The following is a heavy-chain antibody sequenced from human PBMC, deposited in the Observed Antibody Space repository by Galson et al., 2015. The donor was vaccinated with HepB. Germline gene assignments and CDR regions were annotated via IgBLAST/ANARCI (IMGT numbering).Heavy chain of an antibody. D-gene: IGHD5-18*01. V-gene: IGHV3-9*01. CDR3: ARLKSPSAMADTNWFDP. Sequence: SLRLSCAASGFTFDDYAMHWVRQAPGKGLEWVSGISWNSGSIGYADSVKGRFTISRDNAKNSLYLQMNSLRAEDTALYYCARLKSPSAMADTNWFDPWGQGTLVTVSS. CDR2: ISWNSGSI. CDR1: GFTFDDYA. J-gene: IGHJ5*02.